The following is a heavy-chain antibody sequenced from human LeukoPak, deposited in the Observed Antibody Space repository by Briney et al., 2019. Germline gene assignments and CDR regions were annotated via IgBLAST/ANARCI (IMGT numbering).Heavy chain of an antibody. CDR2: ISSSSSTI. CDR1: GFTFSSYS. D-gene: IGHD3-3*01. V-gene: IGHV3-48*01. Sequence: PGGSLRLSCAASGFTFSSYSMNWVRQAPGKGLEWVSYISSSSSTIYYADSVKGRFTISRDNAKNSLYLQMNSLRAEDTAVYYCASSLPLWSGFALLPFDIWGQGTMVTVSS. CDR3: ASSLPLWSGFALLPFDI. J-gene: IGHJ3*02.